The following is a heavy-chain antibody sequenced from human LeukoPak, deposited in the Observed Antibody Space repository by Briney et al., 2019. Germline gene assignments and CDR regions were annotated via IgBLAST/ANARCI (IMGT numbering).Heavy chain of an antibody. V-gene: IGHV4-31*03. CDR3: ARDKYGDYESTYAFDI. Sequence: KSSETLSLTCTVSGGSISSGGYYWSWIRQHPGKGLEWIGYIYYSGSTYYNPSLKSRVTISVDTSKNQFSLKLSSVTAADTAVYYCARDKYGDYESTYAFDIWGQGTMVTVSS. J-gene: IGHJ3*02. CDR1: GGSISSGGYY. D-gene: IGHD4-17*01. CDR2: IYYSGST.